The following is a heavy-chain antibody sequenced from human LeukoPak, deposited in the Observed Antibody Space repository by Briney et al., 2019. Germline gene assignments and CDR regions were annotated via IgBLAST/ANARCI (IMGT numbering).Heavy chain of an antibody. D-gene: IGHD3-16*02. J-gene: IGHJ4*02. Sequence: GRSLRLSCAASGFTFSRYWMTWVRQAPGKGLEWVASIKQDGSDKHYVDSVKGRFAISRDNAKNPVFLQMNSLRVEDTAVYYCGRDVSNRGGYHYFGGQGSLVGVSS. CDR2: IKQDGSDK. CDR1: GFTFSRYW. V-gene: IGHV3-7*03. CDR3: GRDVSNRGGYHYF.